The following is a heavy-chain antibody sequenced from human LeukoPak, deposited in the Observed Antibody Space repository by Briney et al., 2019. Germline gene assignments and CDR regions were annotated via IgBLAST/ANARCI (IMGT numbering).Heavy chain of an antibody. J-gene: IGHJ4*02. Sequence: PSETLSLTCAVYGGSFSGYYWSWIRQPPGKGLEWIWEINHSGSTNYNPSLKSRVTISVDTSKNQFSLKLSSVTAADTAVYYCARGHYSNYDRWGQGTLVTVSS. CDR1: GGSFSGYY. V-gene: IGHV4-34*01. D-gene: IGHD4-11*01. CDR2: INHSGST. CDR3: ARGHYSNYDR.